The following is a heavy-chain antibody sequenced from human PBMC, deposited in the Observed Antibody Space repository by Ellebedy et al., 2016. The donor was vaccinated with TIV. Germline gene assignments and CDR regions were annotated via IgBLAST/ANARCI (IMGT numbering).Heavy chain of an antibody. J-gene: IGHJ5*02. Sequence: ASVKVSCKASGYTFTSYDINWVRQATGQGLEWMGWMNPNSGNTGYAQKFQGRVTITRNTSISTAYMELSSLRSEDTAVYYCARGKPVVTPRWFDPWGQGTLVTVSS. CDR3: ARGKPVVTPRWFDP. CDR1: GYTFTSYD. V-gene: IGHV1-8*03. CDR2: MNPNSGNT. D-gene: IGHD4-23*01.